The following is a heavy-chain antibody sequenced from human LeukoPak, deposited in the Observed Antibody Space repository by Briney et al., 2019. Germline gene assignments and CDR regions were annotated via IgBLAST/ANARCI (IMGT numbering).Heavy chain of an antibody. CDR3: ARDGTPIYSSGWVYMDV. V-gene: IGHV3-48*03. CDR2: ISSNGSTI. Sequence: GGSLRLSCAASGFTFSSYEMNWVRQAPGKGLEWVSYISSNGSTIYYADSVEGRFTISRDNAKNSLYLQMNSLRGEDTAVYYCARDGTPIYSSGWVYMDVWGKGTTVTISS. CDR1: GFTFSSYE. D-gene: IGHD6-25*01. J-gene: IGHJ6*04.